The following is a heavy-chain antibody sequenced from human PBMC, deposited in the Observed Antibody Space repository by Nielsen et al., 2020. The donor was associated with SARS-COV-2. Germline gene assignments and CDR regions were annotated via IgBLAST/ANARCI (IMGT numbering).Heavy chain of an antibody. CDR2: ISGGGIST. V-gene: IGHV3-23*01. J-gene: IGHJ4*02. Sequence: GGSLRLSCAASGFTFSNYAMSWVRQAPGKGLEWVSAISGGGISTYYADSVKGRFTISRDNSKNTLYLQMNSLRAEDTAVYYCAKDLAVAWVDYWGQGTLVTVSS. CDR1: GFTFSNYA. CDR3: AKDLAVAWVDY. D-gene: IGHD6-19*01.